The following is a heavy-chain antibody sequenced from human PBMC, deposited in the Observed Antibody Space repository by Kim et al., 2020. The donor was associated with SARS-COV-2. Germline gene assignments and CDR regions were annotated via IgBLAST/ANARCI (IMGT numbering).Heavy chain of an antibody. V-gene: IGHV3-33*01. D-gene: IGHD3-16*01. Sequence: GGSLRLSCAASGLPFSASGMHWVRQAPGRGREWVAMIWYDGTKEYYADSVKGRFTISRDNSKNTVYLQMNSLRAEDTAVYYCARDKGERYSDYWGQGTLVIVS. CDR3: ARDKGERYSDY. J-gene: IGHJ4*02. CDR2: IWYDGTKE. CDR1: GLPFSASG.